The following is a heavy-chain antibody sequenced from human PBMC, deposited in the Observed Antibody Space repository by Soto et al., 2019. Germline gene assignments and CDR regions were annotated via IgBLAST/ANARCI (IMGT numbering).Heavy chain of an antibody. CDR3: ARDLDPSGSYYNDY. D-gene: IGHD3-10*01. CDR1: GYNFMPYG. Sequence: ASVKVSCKASGYNFMPYGVNWVRQAPGQGLEWMGWISPWKGNTNYAQSFQGRVTMTTDTSTSTAYMELRSLTSDDTAVRYCARDLDPSGSYYNDYWGTGTRVTVSS. J-gene: IGHJ4*02. V-gene: IGHV1-18*04. CDR2: ISPWKGNT.